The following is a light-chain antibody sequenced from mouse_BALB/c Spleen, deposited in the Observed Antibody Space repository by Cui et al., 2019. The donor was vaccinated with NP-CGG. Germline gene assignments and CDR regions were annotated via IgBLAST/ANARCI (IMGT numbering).Light chain of an antibody. Sequence: QSVVTQESALTTSSGETVTLTCRSSTGAVTTSNYANWVQEKPDHLFTGLIGGTNNRAPGIPARFSGSLIGDKAALTITGAQTEDEAIYFCALWCSNHWVFGGGTKLTVL. CDR1: TGAVTTSNY. V-gene: IGLV1*01. CDR3: ALWCSNHWV. CDR2: GTN. J-gene: IGLJ1*01.